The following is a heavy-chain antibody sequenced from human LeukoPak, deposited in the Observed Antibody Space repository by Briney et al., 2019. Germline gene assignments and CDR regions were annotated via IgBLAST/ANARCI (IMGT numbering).Heavy chain of an antibody. Sequence: PSETLSLTCTVSGGSISSGDYYRSWIRQPPGKGLEWIGYIYYSGSTYYNPSLKSRVTMSVDTSKNHFSLKMNSLTAADTAEYYCAGLRYHGGNTVWGQGTPVTVSS. J-gene: IGHJ4*02. D-gene: IGHD4-23*01. V-gene: IGHV4-30-4*02. CDR1: GGSISSGDYY. CDR3: AGLRYHGGNTV. CDR2: IYYSGST.